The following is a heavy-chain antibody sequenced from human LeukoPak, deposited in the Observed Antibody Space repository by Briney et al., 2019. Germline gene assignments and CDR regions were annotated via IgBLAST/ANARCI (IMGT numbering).Heavy chain of an antibody. Sequence: PSETLSLTCTVSGGSISSYYWSWIRQPPGKGLEWIGYIYYSGSTNYNPSLKSRVTISVDTSKNQFSLKLSSVTAADTAVYYCARASYDFWSGSLPIHFDYWGQGTLVTVSS. CDR2: IYYSGST. CDR3: ARASYDFWSGSLPIHFDY. V-gene: IGHV4-59*01. D-gene: IGHD3-3*01. J-gene: IGHJ4*02. CDR1: GGSISSYY.